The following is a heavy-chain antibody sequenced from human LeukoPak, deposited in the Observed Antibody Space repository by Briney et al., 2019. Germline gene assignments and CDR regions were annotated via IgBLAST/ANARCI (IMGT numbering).Heavy chain of an antibody. Sequence: TLSLTCTVSGGSISSGSYYWRWIRQPAGKGLEWIGRIYTSGSTNYNPSLKSRFTISVATSKNQFSLKLSSVTAADTAVYYCAREAFWSGYYWGQGTLVTVSS. D-gene: IGHD3-3*01. CDR2: IYTSGST. V-gene: IGHV4-61*02. J-gene: IGHJ4*02. CDR1: GGSISSGSYY. CDR3: AREAFWSGYY.